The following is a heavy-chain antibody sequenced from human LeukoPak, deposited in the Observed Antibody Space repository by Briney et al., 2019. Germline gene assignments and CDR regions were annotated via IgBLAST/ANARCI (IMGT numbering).Heavy chain of an antibody. D-gene: IGHD4-11*01. CDR1: GFTFSSFG. CDR2: IWDDGSSK. Sequence: GRSLRLSCAASGFTFSSFGMHWVRQAPGKGLEWVALIWDDGSSKNYADSVKGRFTISRDNSKNTLYLQTDNLRVDDTVVYYCVRDRDYSAGFPYYYMDVWGTGTTVTVSS. CDR3: VRDRDYSAGFPYYYMDV. V-gene: IGHV3-33*01. J-gene: IGHJ6*03.